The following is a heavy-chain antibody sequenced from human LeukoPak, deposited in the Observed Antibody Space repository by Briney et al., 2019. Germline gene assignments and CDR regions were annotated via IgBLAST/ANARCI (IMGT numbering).Heavy chain of an antibody. CDR2: ITNKYNKYAT. CDR3: TAGSPCRGDYYRYLDY. D-gene: IGHD2-21*02. J-gene: IGHJ4*02. CDR1: GVILSGSA. Sequence: GGSLRLSRAVSGVILSGSAVHWVRQPSVEGVVWLGRITNKYNKYATAYSESVKGRFTISIDDSKSKAYLQMNSLKVEDTAIYYCTAGSPCRGDYYRYLDYWGQGTLVTVSS. V-gene: IGHV3-73*01.